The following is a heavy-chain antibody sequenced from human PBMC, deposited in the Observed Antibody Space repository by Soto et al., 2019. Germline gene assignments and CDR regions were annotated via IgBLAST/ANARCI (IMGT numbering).Heavy chain of an antibody. D-gene: IGHD4-17*01. Sequence: SDTLSLTCSVSCASINTGGFYWSWVRQYPGKGLDWIGYGSHTGSRYLNPSLRSRITISLDTPNNQFSLRLTSVTAADTAVYYCARVKVTTESFDSWGQGSLVTVSS. CDR2: GSHTGSR. CDR3: ARVKVTTESFDS. J-gene: IGHJ4*02. V-gene: IGHV4-31*03. CDR1: CASINTGGFY.